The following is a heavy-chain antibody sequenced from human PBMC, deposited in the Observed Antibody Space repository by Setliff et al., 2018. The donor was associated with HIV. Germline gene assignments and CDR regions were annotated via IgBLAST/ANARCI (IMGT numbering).Heavy chain of an antibody. D-gene: IGHD2-2*01. CDR3: ARALGYCSSTSCYAEYFDY. CDR1: GGFISSYY. V-gene: IGHV4-4*08. CDR2: IYTSGTT. J-gene: IGHJ4*02. Sequence: SETLSLTCTVSGGFISSYYWSWIRQPPGKGLEWIGHIYTSGTTNYQPSLKSRVTISVDMSKNQFSLKLSSVTATDTAVYYCARALGYCSSTSCYAEYFDYWGQGTLVTVSS.